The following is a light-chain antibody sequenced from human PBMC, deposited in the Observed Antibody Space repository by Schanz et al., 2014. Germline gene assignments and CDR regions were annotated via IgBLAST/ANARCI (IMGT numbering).Light chain of an antibody. V-gene: IGKV3-20*01. CDR2: GAS. CDR3: QQYGSSLEAMYT. Sequence: EIVLTQSPGTLSLSPGERATLSCRASQSVSSSYLVWYQQKPGQAPRLLIYGASSRATGIPDRFSGSGSGTDFTLTISRLEPEDFAVYYCQQYGSSLEAMYTFGQGTKLEIK. CDR1: QSVSSSY. J-gene: IGKJ2*01.